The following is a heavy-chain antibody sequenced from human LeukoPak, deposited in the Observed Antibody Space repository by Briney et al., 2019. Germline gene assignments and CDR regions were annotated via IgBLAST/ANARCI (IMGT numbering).Heavy chain of an antibody. CDR3: ARELRYYGSGTPPNAFDI. Sequence: PGGSLRLSCAASGFTFSSYAMHWVRQAPGKGLEWVAVIPYDGSNKYYADSVKGRFTISRDNAKNSLYLQMNSLRAEDTAVYYCARELRYYGSGTPPNAFDIWGQGAMVTVSS. CDR2: IPYDGSNK. V-gene: IGHV3-30-3*01. CDR1: GFTFSSYA. J-gene: IGHJ3*02. D-gene: IGHD3-10*01.